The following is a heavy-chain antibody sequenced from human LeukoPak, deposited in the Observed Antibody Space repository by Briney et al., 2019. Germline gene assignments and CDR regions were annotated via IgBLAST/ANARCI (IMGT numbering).Heavy chain of an antibody. V-gene: IGHV1-8*02. CDR3: ARGVRKLDY. CDR2: INPNSGNT. CDR1: GYTFTGYY. J-gene: IGHJ4*02. Sequence: ASVKVSCKASGYTFTGYYMHWVRQAPGQGLEWMGWINPNSGNTGYAQKFQGRVAMTRNTSISTAYMELSSLRSEDTAVYYCARGVRKLDYWGQGTLVTVSS.